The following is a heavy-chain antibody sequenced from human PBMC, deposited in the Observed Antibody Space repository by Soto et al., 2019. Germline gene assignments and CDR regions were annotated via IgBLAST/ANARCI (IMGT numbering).Heavy chain of an antibody. CDR1: GYTFPSYG. Sequence: QVQLVQSGAEVKKPGASVKVSCKASGYTFPSYGISWVRQATGQGLEWMGWINPYNGNTSYAQKLQGRVTMTTDTSTNTAYMELRSLRSADTAVYYCARDWFGIDYWGQGTLVTVSS. D-gene: IGHD3-16*01. CDR2: INPYNGNT. V-gene: IGHV1-18*01. CDR3: ARDWFGIDY. J-gene: IGHJ4*02.